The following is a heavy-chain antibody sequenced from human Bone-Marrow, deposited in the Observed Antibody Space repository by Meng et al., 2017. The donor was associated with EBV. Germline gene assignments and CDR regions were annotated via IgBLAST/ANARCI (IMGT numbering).Heavy chain of an antibody. D-gene: IGHD6-6*01. V-gene: IGHV2-5*02. Sequence: ITFHDDSTTLVNPTHTVRLTVTLAGFSLRPRGVGVGWIPQPPGNALEWLAVIYWDDDKRYSPALKSRLTITKDTSKKQVVLTMTNMDPVDAATYYCAHRIAARPFDYWGQGTLVTVSS. CDR1: GFSLRPRGVG. J-gene: IGHJ4*02. CDR3: AHRIAARPFDY. CDR2: IYWDDDK.